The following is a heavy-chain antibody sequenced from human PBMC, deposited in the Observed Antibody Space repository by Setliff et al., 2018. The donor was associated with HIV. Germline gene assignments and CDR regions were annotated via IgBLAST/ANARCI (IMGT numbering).Heavy chain of an antibody. CDR3: ARGTKGSRWSVTRINWFDT. Sequence: SETLSLTCSVSSGSMTGHYWTWVRQPPGKGLEWIGYLHSLGSSRVSDTPNYSPSLKSRITISLDTSKSQFSLNLTSLTAGDTAVYYCARGTKGSRWSVTRINWFDTWGQGTLVTVSS. V-gene: IGHV4-4*08. CDR2: LHSLGSSRVSDTP. CDR1: SGSMTGHY. D-gene: IGHD6-13*01. J-gene: IGHJ5*02.